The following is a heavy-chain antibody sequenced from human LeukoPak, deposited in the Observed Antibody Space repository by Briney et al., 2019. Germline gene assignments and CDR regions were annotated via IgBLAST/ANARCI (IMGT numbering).Heavy chain of an antibody. Sequence: SVTLSLTCTVSGGSISSGSYYWSWIRQPAGKGLEWIGRIFTSGSTKYNPSLKSRVTISVDTSKNQFSLKLSSVTAADTAVYYCAREGKITMVRGVIRYYYMDVWGKGTTVTISS. CDR1: GGSISSGSYY. CDR3: AREGKITMVRGVIRYYYMDV. V-gene: IGHV4-61*02. D-gene: IGHD3-10*01. J-gene: IGHJ6*03. CDR2: IFTSGST.